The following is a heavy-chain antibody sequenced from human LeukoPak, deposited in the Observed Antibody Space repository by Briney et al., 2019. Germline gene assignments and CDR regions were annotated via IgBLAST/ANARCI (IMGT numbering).Heavy chain of an antibody. CDR2: IYYSGST. CDR3: ARDTLSRGVIL. J-gene: IGHJ4*02. CDR1: GGSISSYY. V-gene: IGHV4-59*06. Sequence: SETLSLTCTVSGGSISSYYWSWIRQHPGKGLEWIGYIYYSGSTYYNPSLKSRVTISVDTSKNQFSLKPSSVTAADTAVYYCARDTLSRGVILWGQGTLVTVSS. D-gene: IGHD3-10*01.